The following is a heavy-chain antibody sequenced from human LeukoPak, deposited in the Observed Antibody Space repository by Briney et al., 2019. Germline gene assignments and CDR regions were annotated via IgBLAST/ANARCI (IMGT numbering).Heavy chain of an antibody. CDR1: GGSFRGYY. CDR2: INHSGST. V-gene: IGHV4-34*01. CDR3: ARGGPRDAFDI. Sequence: SETLSLTCAVYGGSFRGYYWSWIRQPPGKGLEWIGEINHSGSTNYNPSLKSRVTISVDTSKNQFSLKLSSVTAADTAVYYCARGGPRDAFDIWGQGTMVTVSS. J-gene: IGHJ3*02.